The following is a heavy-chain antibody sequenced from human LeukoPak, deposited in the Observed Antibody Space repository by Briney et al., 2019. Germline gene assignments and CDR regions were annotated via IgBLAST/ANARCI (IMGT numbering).Heavy chain of an antibody. CDR1: GFTVSTNY. D-gene: IGHD3-3*01. CDR2: IYYSGST. CDR3: ARDPGPYYDFWSGYSRAFDI. V-gene: IGHV4-59*02. Sequence: GSLRLSCAASGFTVSTNYMSWIRQPPGKGLEWIGYIYYSGSTNYNPSLKSRVTISVDTSKNQFSLKLSSVTAADTAVYYCARDPGPYYDFWSGYSRAFDIWGQGTMVTVSS. J-gene: IGHJ3*02.